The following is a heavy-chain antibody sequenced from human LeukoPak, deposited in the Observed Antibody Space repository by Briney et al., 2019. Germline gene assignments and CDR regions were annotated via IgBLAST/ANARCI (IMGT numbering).Heavy chain of an antibody. D-gene: IGHD2-2*01. CDR3: ARGYCSSTSCYLARQNWFDP. Sequence: VSVKVSCKASGYTFTGYYMHWVRQAPGQGLEWMGWINPNSGGTNYAQKFQGRVTMTRDTSISTAYMELSSLRSEDTAVYYCARGYCSSTSCYLARQNWFDPWGQGTLVTVSS. V-gene: IGHV1-2*02. CDR1: GYTFTGYY. J-gene: IGHJ5*02. CDR2: INPNSGGT.